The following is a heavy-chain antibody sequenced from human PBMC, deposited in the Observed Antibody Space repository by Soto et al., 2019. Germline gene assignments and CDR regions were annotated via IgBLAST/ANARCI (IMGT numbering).Heavy chain of an antibody. CDR1: GFTFSSYG. V-gene: IGHV3-33*01. Sequence: QVQLVESGGGVVQPGRSLRLSCAASGFTFSSYGMHWVRQAPGKGLEWVAVIWYDGSNKYYADSVKGRFTISRDNSKNTRYLQMNSLRAEDTAVYYCARGIEARDPYDYSGRGTLVTVSS. CDR3: ARGIEARDPYDY. D-gene: IGHD6-6*01. J-gene: IGHJ4*02. CDR2: IWYDGSNK.